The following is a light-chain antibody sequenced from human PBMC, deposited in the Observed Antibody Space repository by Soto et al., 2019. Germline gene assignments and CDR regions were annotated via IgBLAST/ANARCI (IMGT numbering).Light chain of an antibody. Sequence: QSVLTQPPSVSAAPRQRVTISCSGSSSNIGDNYIYWYQQVPGKAPKLLIYHDDLLSAGVSDRFSGSKSGTSASLAISDLQSEDEADYYCAAWDDRRNGHVFGGGTKLTVL. V-gene: IGLV1-36*01. CDR3: AAWDDRRNGHV. J-gene: IGLJ2*01. CDR2: HDD. CDR1: SSNIGDNY.